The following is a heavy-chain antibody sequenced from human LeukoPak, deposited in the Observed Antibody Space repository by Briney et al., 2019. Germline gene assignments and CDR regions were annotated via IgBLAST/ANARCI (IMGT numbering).Heavy chain of an antibody. CDR1: GFTFDDYA. CDR3: AKDSPIDY. Sequence: GGSLRLSCAASGFTFDDYAMHWVRQAPGKGLEWVAFIRYDGSNKYYADSVKGRFSISRDNSKNTLFLQMNSLRAEDTAVYYCAKDSPIDYWGQGTLVTVSS. CDR2: IRYDGSNK. J-gene: IGHJ4*02. V-gene: IGHV3-30*02.